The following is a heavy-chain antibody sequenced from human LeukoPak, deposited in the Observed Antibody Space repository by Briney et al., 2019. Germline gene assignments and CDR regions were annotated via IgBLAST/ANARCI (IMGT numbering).Heavy chain of an antibody. CDR2: TYYRSKWYN. Sequence: SQTLSLTCAISGDSVSSNSVTWNWIRQSPSRGLEWLGRTYYRSKWYNDYAVSVKSRITINPDTSKDQFSLQLNSVTPEDTAVYYCAREDRQQLVFGYWGQGTLVTVSS. V-gene: IGHV6-1*01. CDR1: GDSVSSNSVT. CDR3: AREDRQQLVFGY. D-gene: IGHD6-13*01. J-gene: IGHJ4*02.